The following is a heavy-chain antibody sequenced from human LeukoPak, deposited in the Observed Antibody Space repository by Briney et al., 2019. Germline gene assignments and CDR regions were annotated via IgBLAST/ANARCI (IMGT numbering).Heavy chain of an antibody. CDR3: ARIGYYYDSSP. CDR1: GYTFTSYD. J-gene: IGHJ5*02. Sequence: ASVKVSCKASGYTFTSYDINWVRRAPGQGLEWMGWMNPNSGNTGYAQKFQGRVTMTRNTFISTAYMELSSLRSEDTAVYYCARIGYYYDSSPWGQATLVTVSS. V-gene: IGHV1-8*01. D-gene: IGHD3-22*01. CDR2: MNPNSGNT.